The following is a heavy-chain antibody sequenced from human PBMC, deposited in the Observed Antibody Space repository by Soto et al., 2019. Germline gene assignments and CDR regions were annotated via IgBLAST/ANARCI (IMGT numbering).Heavy chain of an antibody. CDR2: IYYSGST. CDR1: GGSISSYY. V-gene: IGHV4-59*01. D-gene: IGHD3-16*01. Sequence: SETLSLTCTVPGGSISSYYWSWIRQPPGKGLEWIGYIYYSGSTNYNPSLKSRVTISVDTSKNQFSLKLSSVTAADTAVYYCARVHWVMREMWFDPWGLGTLVTVSS. J-gene: IGHJ5*02. CDR3: ARVHWVMREMWFDP.